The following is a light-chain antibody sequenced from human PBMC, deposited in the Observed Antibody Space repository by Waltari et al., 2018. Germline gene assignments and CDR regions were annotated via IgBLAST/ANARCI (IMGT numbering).Light chain of an antibody. J-gene: IGKJ1*01. CDR1: HSLVYSYGYNY. CDR2: LGS. V-gene: IGKV2-28*01. Sequence: VLTQSPLSLAVTPGEPASISCRSSHSLVYSYGYNYLDWYQQKPGQFPQLLIYLGSRRVSGVPARFSGSGSGTDFTLKISRVEAEDIGVYYCMQGQQTFPTFGQGTKVEIK. CDR3: MQGQQTFPT.